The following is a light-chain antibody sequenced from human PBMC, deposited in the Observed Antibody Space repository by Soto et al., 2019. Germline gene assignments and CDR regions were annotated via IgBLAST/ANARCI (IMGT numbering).Light chain of an antibody. CDR1: QDISKF. V-gene: IGKV1-27*01. CDR3: QNFNRGPLT. J-gene: IGKJ4*01. Sequence: DIQMTQSPSSLSASVGDRVTITCRASQDISKFLVWYQQKPGKVPKLLIYAASTLQSGVPSRFSGSGSGTHFTLTISSLQPEDVATYYCQNFNRGPLTLGGGTKVELK. CDR2: AAS.